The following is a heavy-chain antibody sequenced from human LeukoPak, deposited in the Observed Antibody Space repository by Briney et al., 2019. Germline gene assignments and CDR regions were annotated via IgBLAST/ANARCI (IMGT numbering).Heavy chain of an antibody. Sequence: GESLKISRKGSGYRFTDYWIGWVRQMPGKGLEWMGILYPGDSDTRYSPSFQGQVTISADKSISTAYLQWSSLKASDTAMYYCASRVTGDDAFDIWGQGTMVTVSS. CDR2: LYPGDSDT. J-gene: IGHJ3*02. V-gene: IGHV5-51*01. CDR1: GYRFTDYW. CDR3: ASRVTGDDAFDI. D-gene: IGHD2-21*02.